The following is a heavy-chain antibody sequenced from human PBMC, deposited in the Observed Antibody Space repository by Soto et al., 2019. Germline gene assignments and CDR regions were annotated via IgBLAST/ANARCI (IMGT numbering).Heavy chain of an antibody. J-gene: IGHJ4*02. D-gene: IGHD4-17*01. V-gene: IGHV4-30-4*01. Sequence: SETRSLTCTVSGGSISRGDYYWSWIRQPPGKGLEWIGYIYYSGSTYYNPSLKSRVTISVDTSKNQFSLKLSSVTAADTAVYYCARGPPYGDYRTFDYWGQGTLVTVSS. CDR1: GGSISRGDYY. CDR2: IYYSGST. CDR3: ARGPPYGDYRTFDY.